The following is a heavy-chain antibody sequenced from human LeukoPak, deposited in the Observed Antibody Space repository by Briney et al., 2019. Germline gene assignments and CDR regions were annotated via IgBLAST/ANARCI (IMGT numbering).Heavy chain of an antibody. Sequence: SETLSLTCTVSGGSISSSSYYWGWIRQPPGKGLEWIGSIYYSGSTYYNPSLKSRVTISVDTSKNQFSLKLSSVTAADTAVYYCARRPGLRPHAFDIWGQGTMVTVSS. J-gene: IGHJ3*02. D-gene: IGHD4-17*01. CDR2: IYYSGST. V-gene: IGHV4-39*01. CDR3: ARRPGLRPHAFDI. CDR1: GGSISSSSYY.